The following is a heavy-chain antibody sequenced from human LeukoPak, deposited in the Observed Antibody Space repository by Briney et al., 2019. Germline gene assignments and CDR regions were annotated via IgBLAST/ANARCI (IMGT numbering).Heavy chain of an antibody. CDR1: GGTFSSYA. J-gene: IGHJ4*02. CDR3: ASSMITMVRGVLS. V-gene: IGHV1-69*05. CDR2: IIPIFGTA. Sequence: SVKASCKASGGTFSSYAISWVRQAPGQGLEWMGRIIPIFGTANYAQKFQGRVTVTTDESTSTAYMELSSLRSEDTAVYYCASSMITMVRGVLSWGQGTLVTVSS. D-gene: IGHD3-10*01.